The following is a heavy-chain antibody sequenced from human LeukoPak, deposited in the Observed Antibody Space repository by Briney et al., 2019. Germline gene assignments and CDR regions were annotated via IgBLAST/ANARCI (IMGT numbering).Heavy chain of an antibody. J-gene: IGHJ6*03. Sequence: PGGSLRLSCAASEFSVGSNYMTWVRQAPGKGLEWVSLIYSGGSTYYADSVKGRFTISRDNSKNTLYLQMNSLRAEDTAVYYCARSSYYYGSGSEHMYYYMDVWGKGTTVTISS. D-gene: IGHD3-10*01. CDR1: EFSVGSNY. CDR2: IYSGGST. V-gene: IGHV3-66*01. CDR3: ARSSYYYGSGSEHMYYYMDV.